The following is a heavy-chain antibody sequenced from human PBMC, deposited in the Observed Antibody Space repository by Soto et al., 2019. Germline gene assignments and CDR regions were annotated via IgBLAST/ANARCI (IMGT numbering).Heavy chain of an antibody. CDR2: ISAYNGNT. Sequence: ASVTVSCTDSGYTFASYGISWVRQAPGQGLEWMGWISAYNGNTNYAQKLQGRVTMTTDTSTSTAYMELRSLRSDDTAVYYCARAVGYYYGMDVWGQGTTVTVSS. V-gene: IGHV1-18*01. CDR1: GYTFASYG. CDR3: ARAVGYYYGMDV. D-gene: IGHD6-19*01. J-gene: IGHJ6*02.